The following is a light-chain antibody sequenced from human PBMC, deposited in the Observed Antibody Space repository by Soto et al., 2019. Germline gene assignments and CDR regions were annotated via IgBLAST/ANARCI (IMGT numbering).Light chain of an antibody. Sequence: DLQMTQSPSSLSASVGDRVTITCRASQSISSYLHWYQQKPGKAPKLLIYAASSLQSGVPSRFSGSGSGTDFTLSISSLQPEDFATYYYQQSYSTPPWTFGQGTKVEIK. CDR3: QQSYSTPPWT. CDR2: AAS. J-gene: IGKJ1*01. V-gene: IGKV1-39*01. CDR1: QSISSY.